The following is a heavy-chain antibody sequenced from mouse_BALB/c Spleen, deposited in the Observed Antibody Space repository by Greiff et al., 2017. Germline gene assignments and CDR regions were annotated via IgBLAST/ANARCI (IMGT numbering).Heavy chain of an antibody. V-gene: IGHV5-17*02. CDR3: ARSPTGFIDY. CDR2: ISSGSSTI. CDR1: GFTFSSFG. Sequence: EVQVVESGGGLVQPGGSRKLSCAASGFTFSSFGMHWVRQAPEKGLEWVAYISSGSSTIYYADTVKGRFTISRDNPKNTLFLQMTSLRSEDTAMYYCARSPTGFIDYWGQGTTLTVSS. J-gene: IGHJ2*01. D-gene: IGHD4-1*02.